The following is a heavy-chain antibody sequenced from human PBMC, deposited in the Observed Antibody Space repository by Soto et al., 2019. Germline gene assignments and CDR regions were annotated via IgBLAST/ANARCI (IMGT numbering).Heavy chain of an antibody. CDR3: ARGHCGGDCYPVYYYYGMDV. D-gene: IGHD2-21*02. V-gene: IGHV1-46*01. CDR1: GYTFTSYY. CDR2: INPSGGST. J-gene: IGHJ6*02. Sequence: ASVKVSCKVSGYTFTSYYMHWVRQAPGQGLEWMGIINPSGGSTSYAQKFQGRVTMTRDTSTSTVYMELSSLRSEDTAVYYCARGHCGGDCYPVYYYYGMDVWGQGTTVTVSS.